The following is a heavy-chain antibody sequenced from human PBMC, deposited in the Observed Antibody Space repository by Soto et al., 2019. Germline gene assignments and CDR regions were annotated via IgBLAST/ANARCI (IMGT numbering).Heavy chain of an antibody. CDR2: ITIYNGNT. D-gene: IGHD6-13*01. Sequence: QVQLVQSGAAVTESGASVTVSCKASGYVFTSYGISWVRQAPGQGLEWMGWITIYNGNTNYAQKFQDRVAMTTDTSPTTAYMQLKNPTSHATAVYYFGRIASARTGWWFDEWGQGTLVNDSS. CDR1: GYVFTSYG. J-gene: IGHJ4*02. CDR3: GRIASARTGWWFDE. V-gene: IGHV1-18*04.